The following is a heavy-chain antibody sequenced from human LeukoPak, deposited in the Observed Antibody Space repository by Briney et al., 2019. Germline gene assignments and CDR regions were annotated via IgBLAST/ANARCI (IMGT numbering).Heavy chain of an antibody. CDR2: ISYDGSNK. D-gene: IGHD5-12*01. CDR1: GFTFSSYA. CDR3: ARGYSGYDYYFDY. Sequence: PGGSLRLSCAASGFTFSSYAMHWVRQAPGKGQEWVAVISYDGSNKYYADSVKGRFTISRDNSKNTLYLQMNSLRAEDTAVYYCARGYSGYDYYFDYWGQGTLVTVSS. J-gene: IGHJ4*02. V-gene: IGHV3-30-3*01.